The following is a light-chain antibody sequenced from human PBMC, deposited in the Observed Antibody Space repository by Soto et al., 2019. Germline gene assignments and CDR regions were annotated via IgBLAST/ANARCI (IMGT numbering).Light chain of an antibody. CDR1: QSDSSSY. Sequence: EIVLTPSAGTLSLSPGERASLPWGASQSDSSSYLAWYQQKPGLAPRLLIYGASSRPTGIPDRFSGSGSGTDFTLTISRLEPEDLAVYYCQQYGSSPPTFGQETRLEIK. J-gene: IGKJ5*01. V-gene: IGKV3D-20*01. CDR2: GAS. CDR3: QQYGSSPPT.